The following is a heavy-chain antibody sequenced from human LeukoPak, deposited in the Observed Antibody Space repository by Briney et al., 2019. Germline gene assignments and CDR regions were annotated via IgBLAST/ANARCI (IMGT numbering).Heavy chain of an antibody. V-gene: IGHV3-7*01. CDR3: ARKGGGNYDCFAP. D-gene: IGHD1-7*01. J-gene: IGHJ5*02. CDR1: GFTFSSYW. CDR2: IKQDGSEK. Sequence: TGGSLRLSCAASGFTFSSYWMSWVRQAPGKGLEWVANIKQDGSEKYYVDSVKGRFTISRDNAKNSLYLQMNSLRAEDTAVYYCARKGGGNYDCFAPGGQGTLVTVSS.